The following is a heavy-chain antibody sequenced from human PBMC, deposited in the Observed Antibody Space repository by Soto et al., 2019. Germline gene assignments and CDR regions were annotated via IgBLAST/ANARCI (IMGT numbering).Heavy chain of an antibody. V-gene: IGHV3-48*02. CDR2: ITTSSVSI. J-gene: IGHJ4*02. CDR1: GFSFSSYS. D-gene: IGHD2-21*01. Sequence: EVQLVESGGGLVQPGGSLRLTCVGSGFSFSSYSMNWVRQAPGKGLEWIAYITTSSVSIYYADSVKGRFTISRDNAKNSLYLQMNSLRDDDTAVYSCARDVGFPEYFDYWGQGTLVTVSS. CDR3: ARDVGFPEYFDY.